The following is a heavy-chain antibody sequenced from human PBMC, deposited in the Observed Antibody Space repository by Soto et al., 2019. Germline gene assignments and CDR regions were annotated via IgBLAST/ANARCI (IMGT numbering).Heavy chain of an antibody. CDR3: ARTDGSGSYFPRHNY. J-gene: IGHJ4*02. CDR2: INPNSGGT. D-gene: IGHD3-10*01. V-gene: IGHV1-2*02. CDR1: GYTFTGYY. Sequence: QGQLVQSGAEVKKPGASVKVSCKASGYTFTGYYMHWVRQAPGQGLEWMGWINPNSGGTNYAQKFQGRVTMTRDTSISTAYMELSRLRSDDTAVYYCARTDGSGSYFPRHNYRGQGTLVTVSS.